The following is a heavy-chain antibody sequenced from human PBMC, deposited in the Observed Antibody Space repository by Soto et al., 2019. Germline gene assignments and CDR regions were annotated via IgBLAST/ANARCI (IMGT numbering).Heavy chain of an antibody. D-gene: IGHD2-15*01. CDR1: GGSISSGGYY. CDR2: IYYSGST. V-gene: IGHV4-31*03. Sequence: SETLALSCTFSGGSISSGGYYWSWIRQHPGKGLEWIGYIYYSGSTYYNPSLKSRVTISVDTSKNQFSLKLSSVTAADTAVYYCARGAPYCSGGSCRKYYFDYWGQGTLVTVSS. J-gene: IGHJ4*02. CDR3: ARGAPYCSGGSCRKYYFDY.